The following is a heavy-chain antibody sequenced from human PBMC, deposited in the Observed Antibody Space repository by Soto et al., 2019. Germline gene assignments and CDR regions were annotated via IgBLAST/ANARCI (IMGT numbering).Heavy chain of an antibody. CDR2: ISFDGSNK. CDR1: GFTFSSFA. J-gene: IGHJ3*02. D-gene: IGHD6-6*01. CDR3: VRDYSTSSSDAFDM. Sequence: QVQLVESGGGVVQPGRSLRLSCAASGFTFSSFAMHWVRQAPGKGLEWVAVISFDGSNKFYADSVKGRFTISRDNSKNTLFLQMSSLRVGDTAVYYCVRDYSTSSSDAFDMWGQGTMVTVSS. V-gene: IGHV3-30-3*01.